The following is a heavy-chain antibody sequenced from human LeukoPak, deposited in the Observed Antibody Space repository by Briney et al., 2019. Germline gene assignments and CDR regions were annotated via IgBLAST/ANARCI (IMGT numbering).Heavy chain of an antibody. D-gene: IGHD2/OR15-2a*01. Sequence: ASVKVSCKVSGYTLTELSMHWVRQAPGKGLEWMGGFDPEDGETIYAQKFQGRVTMTEDTSTDTAYMELSSLRSEDTAVYYCATYRIAPGYFDYWGQGTLVTVSS. CDR1: GYTLTELS. V-gene: IGHV1-24*01. CDR2: FDPEDGET. CDR3: ATYRIAPGYFDY. J-gene: IGHJ4*02.